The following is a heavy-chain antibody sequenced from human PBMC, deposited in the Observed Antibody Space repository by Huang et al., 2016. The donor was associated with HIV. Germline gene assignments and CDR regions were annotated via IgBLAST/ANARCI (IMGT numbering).Heavy chain of an antibody. D-gene: IGHD3-3*01. V-gene: IGHV4-59*11. CDR2: IYYSVST. CDR3: ARDHHDFWRGYRRMYFFDH. J-gene: IGHJ4*02. Sequence: QVQLQESGPGLVKPSETLSLTCTVSGGSISTHYWSWIRQPPGKGLEWIGSIYYSVSTNDSPPLESRVTILLDTSKNQFSLRVNSVTAADTAMYYCARDHHDFWRGYRRMYFFDHWGQGTLVTVSS. CDR1: GGSISTHY.